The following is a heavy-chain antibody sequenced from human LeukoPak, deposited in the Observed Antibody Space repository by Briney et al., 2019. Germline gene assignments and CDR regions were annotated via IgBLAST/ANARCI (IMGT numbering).Heavy chain of an antibody. D-gene: IGHD5-12*01. V-gene: IGHV3-11*01. CDR1: GFTFSDYY. Sequence: PGGSLRLSCAASGFTFSDYYMSWIRQAPGKGLEWVSYISSSGSTIYYADSVKGRFTISRDNAKNSLYLQMNSLRAEDTAVYYCAREMATISIGAFDIWGQGTMVTVSS. CDR2: ISSSGSTI. J-gene: IGHJ3*02. CDR3: AREMATISIGAFDI.